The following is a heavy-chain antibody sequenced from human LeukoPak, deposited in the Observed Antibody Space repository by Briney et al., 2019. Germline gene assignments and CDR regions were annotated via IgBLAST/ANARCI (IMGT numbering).Heavy chain of an antibody. V-gene: IGHV4-61*01. CDR2: IYYSGST. Sequence: SETLSLTCTVSGGSVSSGSYYWSWIRQPPGKGLEWIGYIYYSGSTNYNPSLKSRVTISVDTSKNQFSLKLSSVTAADTAVYYCAREEDSSSYFDYWGQGTLVTVSS. D-gene: IGHD6-6*01. CDR3: AREEDSSSYFDY. J-gene: IGHJ4*02. CDR1: GGSVSSGSYY.